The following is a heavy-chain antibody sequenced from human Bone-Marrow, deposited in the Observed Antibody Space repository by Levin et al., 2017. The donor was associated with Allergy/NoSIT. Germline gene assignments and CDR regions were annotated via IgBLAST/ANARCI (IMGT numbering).Heavy chain of an antibody. D-gene: IGHD3-22*01. CDR2: IYHSGST. V-gene: IGHV4-30-2*01. CDR3: ASSENRSSGYYFLDDAFDI. J-gene: IGHJ3*02. Sequence: SSETLSLTCAVSGGSISSGGYSWSWIRQPPGKGLEWIGYIYHSGSTYYNPSLKSRVTISVDRSKNQFSLKLSSVTAADTAVYYCASSENRSSGYYFLDDAFDIWGQGTMVTVSS. CDR1: GGSISSGGYS.